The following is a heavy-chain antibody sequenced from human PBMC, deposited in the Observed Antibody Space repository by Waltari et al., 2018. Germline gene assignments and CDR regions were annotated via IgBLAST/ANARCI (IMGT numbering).Heavy chain of an antibody. D-gene: IGHD3-22*01. J-gene: IGHJ4*02. Sequence: EVQLVESGGGLVQPGGSLRLSCAASGFTFSSYWMSWVRQAPGKGLEWLANIKQEGSEKYYVDSVKGRFTISRDNAKNSLYLQMNSLRAEDTAVYYCAREGSNYYDSSGPDYWGQGTLVTVSS. V-gene: IGHV3-7*01. CDR1: GFTFSSYW. CDR3: AREGSNYYDSSGPDY. CDR2: IKQEGSEK.